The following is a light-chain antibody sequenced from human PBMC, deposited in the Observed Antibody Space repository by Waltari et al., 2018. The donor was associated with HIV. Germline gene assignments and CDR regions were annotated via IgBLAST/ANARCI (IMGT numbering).Light chain of an antibody. J-gene: IGKJ2*01. CDR2: WAS. CDR3: QQYYSSLHT. V-gene: IGKV4-1*01. Sequence: VLYSSNNKNCLAWYQQKPGQPPKLLIYWASTRESGVPDRFSGSGSGTDFTLTISSLQAEDVAVYYCQQYYSSLHTFGQGTKLEIK. CDR1: VLYSSNNKNC.